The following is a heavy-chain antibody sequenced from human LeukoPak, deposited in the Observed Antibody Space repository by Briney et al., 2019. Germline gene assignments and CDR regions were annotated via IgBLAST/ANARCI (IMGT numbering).Heavy chain of an antibody. D-gene: IGHD4-17*01. J-gene: IGHJ3*02. CDR3: ARPSGVTTSEVAFDI. CDR2: IYPGDSDT. Sequence: GGSLKISCKGSGYSFTSYWIGWVRQMPGKGLEWMGIIYPGDSDTRYSPSFQGQVTISADKSISTAYLQWSSLKASDTAMYYCARPSGVTTSEVAFDIWGQGTMVTVSS. CDR1: GYSFTSYW. V-gene: IGHV5-51*01.